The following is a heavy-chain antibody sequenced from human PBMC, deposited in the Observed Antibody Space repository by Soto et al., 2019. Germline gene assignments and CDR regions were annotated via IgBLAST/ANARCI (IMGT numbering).Heavy chain of an antibody. V-gene: IGHV3-23*01. CDR2: ISGSGTTT. CDR1: GFTFSKYA. J-gene: IGHJ4*02. CDR3: VKFFVETGGSSGWRWSLAS. D-gene: IGHD6-25*01. Sequence: EVQLLESGGGLVQPGGSLRLSCAASGFTFSKYAMSWVRQAPGKGLEWVSAISGSGTTTYSADSVRGRFTISRDNSNNMLYLQMNSPGPEDTALYYCVKFFVETGGSSGWRWSLASWGQGTLVTVSS.